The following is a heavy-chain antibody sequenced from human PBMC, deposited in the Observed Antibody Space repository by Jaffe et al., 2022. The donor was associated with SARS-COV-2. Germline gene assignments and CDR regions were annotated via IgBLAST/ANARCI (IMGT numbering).Heavy chain of an antibody. V-gene: IGHV3-7*01. J-gene: IGHJ1*01. CDR1: GFTFSSYW. Sequence: EVQLVESGGGLVQPGGSLRLSCAASGFTFSSYWMSWVRQAPGKGLEWVANVNQDGSAKHYVDSVKGRFTISRDNAKNSLYLQMNSLRAEDTAVYYCARGPAYCGGDCYYYFQHWGQGTLVTVSS. CDR2: VNQDGSAK. CDR3: ARGPAYCGGDCYYYFQH. D-gene: IGHD2-21*02.